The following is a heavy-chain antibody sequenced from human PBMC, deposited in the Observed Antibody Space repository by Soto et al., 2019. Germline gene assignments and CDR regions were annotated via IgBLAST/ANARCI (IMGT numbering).Heavy chain of an antibody. CDR2: ITTSDDLT. Sequence: EVQLFESGGGLVAPGESLRLSCAASGFIFKDFAMSWFRQAPGKGLEWVSTITTSDDLTYSADSVRGRFTISRDNSANTLFLQMSSLRGDDTATYYCTKGDSSGYFDPSSGYSTPDHWGQGTLVTVSS. D-gene: IGHD3-3*01. CDR1: GFIFKDFA. CDR3: TKGDSSGYFDPSSGYSTPDH. V-gene: IGHV3-23*01. J-gene: IGHJ5*02.